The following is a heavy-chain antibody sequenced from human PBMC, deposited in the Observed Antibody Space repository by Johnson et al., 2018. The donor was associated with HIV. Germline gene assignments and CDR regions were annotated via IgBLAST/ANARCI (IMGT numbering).Heavy chain of an antibody. Sequence: VQLVESGGGVVRPGGSLRLSCAASGFTFDDYGMSWVRQAPGKGLEWVSGIHWNGGSTGYGDSVKGRFTIYRDNSKNTLYLQMNSLRAEDTAVYYCAKPVLQLLEWISAFDIWGQGTMVTVSS. V-gene: IGHV3-20*04. D-gene: IGHD3-3*01. J-gene: IGHJ3*02. CDR1: GFTFDDYG. CDR2: IHWNGGST. CDR3: AKPVLQLLEWISAFDI.